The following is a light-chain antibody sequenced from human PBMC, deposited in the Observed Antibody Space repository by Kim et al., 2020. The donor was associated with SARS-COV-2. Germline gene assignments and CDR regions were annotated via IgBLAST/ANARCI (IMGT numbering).Light chain of an antibody. Sequence: EIVLTQSPGTLSLSPGERATLSCRASQSVRSSLTWYQQKPGQAPRLLIYGASTRATGIPDRFSGSGSGTDFTLTINRLEPEDFAVYYCQQYGSSPWTFGQGTKVDIK. CDR1: QSVRSS. V-gene: IGKV3-20*01. CDR3: QQYGSSPWT. J-gene: IGKJ1*01. CDR2: GAS.